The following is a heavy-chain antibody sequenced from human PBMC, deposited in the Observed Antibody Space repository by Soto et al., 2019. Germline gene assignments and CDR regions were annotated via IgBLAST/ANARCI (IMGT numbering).Heavy chain of an antibody. D-gene: IGHD6-19*01. V-gene: IGHV4-59*01. CDR1: GGSITSFY. CDR2: ISYTGST. Sequence: PSETLSLTCTVSGGSITSFYWSWIRQTPGKGLEWIGHISYTGSTNYNPSLKSRVTIAVDTSKNQFSLNLTSVTAADTAVYYCAREGNGWYYSDYCGQRALVTVSS. CDR3: AREGNGWYYSDY. J-gene: IGHJ4*02.